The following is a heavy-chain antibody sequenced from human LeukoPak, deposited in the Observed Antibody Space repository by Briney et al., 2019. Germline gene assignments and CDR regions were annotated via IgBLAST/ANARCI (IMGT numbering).Heavy chain of an antibody. CDR3: ARHTSRDEITFGGVIVLYYFDY. J-gene: IGHJ4*02. CDR2: IYYSGST. D-gene: IGHD3-16*02. V-gene: IGHV4-59*08. CDR1: NGSISPYY. Sequence: SETLSLTCTVSNGSISPYYWGWVRQPPGKGLEWIGYIYYSGSTNYNPSLKSRVIISVDTSKNQFSLKLSSVTAADTAVYYCARHTSRDEITFGGVIVLYYFDYWGQGTLVTVSS.